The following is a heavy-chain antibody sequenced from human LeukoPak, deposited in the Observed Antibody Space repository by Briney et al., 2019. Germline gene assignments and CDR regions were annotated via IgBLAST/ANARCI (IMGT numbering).Heavy chain of an antibody. CDR3: ARDGELEYYDSSGYYPLPLAY. Sequence: GGSLRLPCAASGFTFSSYSMNWVRQAPGKGLEWVSYISSSSSTIYYADSVKGRFTISRDNAKNSLYLQMNSLRAEDTAVYYCARDGELEYYDSSGYYPLPLAYWGQGTLVTVSS. CDR1: GFTFSSYS. CDR2: ISSSSSTI. J-gene: IGHJ4*02. D-gene: IGHD3-22*01. V-gene: IGHV3-48*01.